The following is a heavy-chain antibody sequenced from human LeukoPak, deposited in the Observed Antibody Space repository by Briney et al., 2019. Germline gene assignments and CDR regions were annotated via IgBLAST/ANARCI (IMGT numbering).Heavy chain of an antibody. D-gene: IGHD1-26*01. J-gene: IGHJ4*02. CDR2: INPDSGGT. CDR3: ARDQSEGATSDFDY. Sequence: ASVKVSCKASGYTFTGYYMRWVRQAPGQGLEWMGWINPDSGGTNYAQKFQGRVTMTRDTSISTAYMELSRLRSDDTAVYYCARDQSEGATSDFDYWGQGTLVTVSS. V-gene: IGHV1-2*02. CDR1: GYTFTGYY.